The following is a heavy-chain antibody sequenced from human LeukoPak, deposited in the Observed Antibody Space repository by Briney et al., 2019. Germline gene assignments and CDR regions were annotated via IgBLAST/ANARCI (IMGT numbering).Heavy chain of an antibody. CDR2: INPNSGGT. V-gene: IGHV1-2*02. CDR3: ARGLRMDVRWLAY. Sequence: ASVKVSCKASGYTFTGYYMHWVRQAPGQGLEWMGWINPNSGGTNYAQKFQGRVTMTRDTSISTAYMELSRLRTDDTAVDYCARGLRMDVRWLAYWGQGTLVTVSS. CDR1: GYTFTGYY. J-gene: IGHJ4*02. D-gene: IGHD6-19*01.